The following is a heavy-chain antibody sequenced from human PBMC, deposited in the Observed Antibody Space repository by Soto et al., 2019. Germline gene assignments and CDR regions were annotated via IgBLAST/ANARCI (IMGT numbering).Heavy chain of an antibody. CDR2: IIPIFGTA. V-gene: IGHV1-69*06. CDR3: ARGDDTAMANDY. D-gene: IGHD5-18*01. J-gene: IGHJ4*02. CDR1: GGTFISYA. Sequence: SVKVSCKASGGTFISYAISWVRQAPGQGLEWMGGIIPIFGTANYAQKFQGRVTITADKSTSTAYMELSSLRSEDTAVYYCARGDDTAMANDYWGQGTLVTVSS.